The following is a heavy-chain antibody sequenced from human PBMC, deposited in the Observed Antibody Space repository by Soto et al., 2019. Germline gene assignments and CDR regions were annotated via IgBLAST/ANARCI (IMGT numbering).Heavy chain of an antibody. Sequence: PSETLSLTCTVSGGSISSNYWTWIRQPPGKGLEWIGYVYNSGSTNYNPSLKSRVTISEDTSKRQFSLKVNSMTAADTAVYYCARYRREAVAGYTLDNWGQGSLVTVSS. CDR1: GGSISSNY. CDR2: VYNSGST. V-gene: IGHV4-59*01. CDR3: ARYRREAVAGYTLDN. D-gene: IGHD6-13*01. J-gene: IGHJ4*02.